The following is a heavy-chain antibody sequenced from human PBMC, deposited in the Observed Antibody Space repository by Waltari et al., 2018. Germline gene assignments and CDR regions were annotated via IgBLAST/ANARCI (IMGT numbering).Heavy chain of an antibody. J-gene: IGHJ6*02. D-gene: IGHD2-2*01. CDR3: ARDRTVPEEYGMDV. V-gene: IGHV4-4*07. CDR2: IYTHGST. CDR1: GGPMGSYY. Sequence: PGLVKPSETLSLTCTVSGGPMGSYYWSWIRQPAGKGLEWIGRIYTHGSTNYNPSLSSRLTLSVDTSKRQFSLKLSSVTAADTAVYYCARDRTVPEEYGMDVWGQGTTVTVSS.